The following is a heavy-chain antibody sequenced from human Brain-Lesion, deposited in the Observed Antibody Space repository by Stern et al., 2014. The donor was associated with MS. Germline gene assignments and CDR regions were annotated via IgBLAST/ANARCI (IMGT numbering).Heavy chain of an antibody. D-gene: IGHD3-3*01. CDR1: GFTFGNYW. Sequence: VQLVESGGGLVQPGGSLTISCTAAGFTFGNYWMTWVRQAPGKGLEGVANIKADGTEKNYVDAVKGRFTISRDNARNSLYLQMNSLRVEDTALYYCARVYNTIYGIVTQRGSGMDVWGQGTTVIVSS. V-gene: IGHV3-7*01. CDR2: IKADGTEK. CDR3: ARVYNTIYGIVTQRGSGMDV. J-gene: IGHJ6*02.